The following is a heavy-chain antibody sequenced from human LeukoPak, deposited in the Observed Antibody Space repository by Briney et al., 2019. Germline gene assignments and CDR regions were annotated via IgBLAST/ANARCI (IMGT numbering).Heavy chain of an antibody. CDR3: ARTEYSSSGGTYWYFDL. Sequence: SQTLSLTCTVSGGSISSGAYYWSWIRQPAGKGLEWIGRISTSGNTNYSPSLKSRVTMSVDTSKNQFSLRLSSVTAADTAVYYCARTEYSSSGGTYWYFDLWGRGTLVTVSS. J-gene: IGHJ2*01. CDR1: GGSISSGAYY. D-gene: IGHD6-6*01. V-gene: IGHV4-61*02. CDR2: ISTSGNT.